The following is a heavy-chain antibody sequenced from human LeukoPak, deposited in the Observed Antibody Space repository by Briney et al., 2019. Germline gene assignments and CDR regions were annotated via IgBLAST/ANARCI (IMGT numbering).Heavy chain of an antibody. V-gene: IGHV3-48*03. D-gene: IGHD4-17*01. CDR1: GFSFSVYE. J-gene: IGHJ4*02. CDR3: TKDTHIGYGDPSAPYDY. CDR2: ISGSDTST. Sequence: GGSLRLSCAASGFSFSVYEMHWVRQAPGRGLEWIADISGSDTSTYYADSVKGRFTISRDNAKNSLYLQMNRLRVEDTAVYYCTKDTHIGYGDPSAPYDYWGQGTLVTVSS.